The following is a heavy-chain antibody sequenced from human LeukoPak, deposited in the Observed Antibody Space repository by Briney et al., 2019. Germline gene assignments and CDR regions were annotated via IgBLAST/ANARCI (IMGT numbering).Heavy chain of an antibody. Sequence: GESLRISCRGSGYSCISYWISWVRQMPGKGLEWRGRIDPSDSYTNYSPSFQGHVTISADKSISTAYLQWSSLKASDTAMYYCASITYIGSGRPIDYWGQGTLVTVSS. J-gene: IGHJ4*02. V-gene: IGHV5-10-1*01. D-gene: IGHD3-10*01. CDR3: ASITYIGSGRPIDY. CDR1: GYSCISYW. CDR2: IDPSDSYT.